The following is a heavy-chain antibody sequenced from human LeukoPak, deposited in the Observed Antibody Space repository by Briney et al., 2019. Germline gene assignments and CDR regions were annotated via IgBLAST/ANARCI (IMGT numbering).Heavy chain of an antibody. V-gene: IGHV1-69*05. J-gene: IGHJ4*02. Sequence: SVKVSCKASGGTFSSYAISWVRQAPGQGLEWMGRIIPIFGTANYAQKLQGRVTMTTDTSTSTAYMELRSLRSDDTAVYYCARARALGIEYFDYWGQGTLVTVSS. CDR3: ARARALGIEYFDY. CDR2: IIPIFGTA. D-gene: IGHD7-27*01. CDR1: GGTFSSYA.